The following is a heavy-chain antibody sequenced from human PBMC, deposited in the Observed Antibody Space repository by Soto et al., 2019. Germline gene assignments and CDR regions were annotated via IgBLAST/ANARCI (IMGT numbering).Heavy chain of an antibody. D-gene: IGHD2-2*01. CDR3: ARSQGSSTSLEIYYYYYYGMDV. Sequence: QVQLVQSGAEVKKPGSSVKVSCKASGGTFGSYAISWVRQAPGQGLEWMGGIIPIPGTANYAQEFQGRVKIAAEESTSTAYMELSSLRSEDTAVYYCARSQGSSTSLEIYYYYYYGMDVWGQGTTVTVSS. J-gene: IGHJ6*02. CDR1: GGTFGSYA. CDR2: IIPIPGTA. V-gene: IGHV1-69*01.